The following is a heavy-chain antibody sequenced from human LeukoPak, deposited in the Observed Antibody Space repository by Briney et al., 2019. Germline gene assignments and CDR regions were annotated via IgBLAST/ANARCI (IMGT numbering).Heavy chain of an antibody. CDR2: INPNSGGA. CDR3: ARERTLTSCYDY. Sequence: ASVKVSCKASGYSFTAYYLHWVRQAPGRGLEWMGWINPNSGGANYAQKFQGRVTMTRDTSISTAYMELSRLRSDDTAVYYCARERTLTSCYDYWGQGTLVTVSS. CDR1: GYSFTAYY. V-gene: IGHV1-2*02. J-gene: IGHJ4*02. D-gene: IGHD2-15*01.